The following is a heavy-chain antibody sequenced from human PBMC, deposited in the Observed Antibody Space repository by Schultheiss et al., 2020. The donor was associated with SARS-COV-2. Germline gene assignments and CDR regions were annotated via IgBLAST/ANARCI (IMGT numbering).Heavy chain of an antibody. D-gene: IGHD3-22*01. CDR2: IHYSGST. J-gene: IGHJ3*02. V-gene: IGHV4-39*07. CDR1: GGSISSGSYY. CDR3: ARDLPDSSGYEVAFDI. Sequence: SETLSLTCTVSGGSISSGSYYWGWIRRPPGKGLEWIGGIHYSGSTNYNPSLKSRVTISVDTSKNQFSLKLSSVTAADTAVYYCARDLPDSSGYEVAFDIWGQGTMVTVSS.